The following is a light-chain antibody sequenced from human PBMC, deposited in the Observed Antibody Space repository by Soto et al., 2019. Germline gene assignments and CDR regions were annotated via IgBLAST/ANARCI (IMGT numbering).Light chain of an antibody. CDR1: RDISFF. CDR3: QQFDTLIT. CDR2: DAS. Sequence: IRMSQCPSSVCGSXGDRVTIGGQSSRDISFFLNGYQQITGXATKLXIYDASILPAAVTSRFSGGGCGKDFTFTISILHPEDVATYYCQQFDTLITFGQGTRLEIK. V-gene: IGKV1-33*01. J-gene: IGKJ5*01.